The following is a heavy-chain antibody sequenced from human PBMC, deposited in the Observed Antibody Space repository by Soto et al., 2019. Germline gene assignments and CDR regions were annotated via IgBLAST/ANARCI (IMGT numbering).Heavy chain of an antibody. V-gene: IGHV3-30*03. CDR2: ISYDGSNN. D-gene: IGHD6-6*01. Sequence: GGSLRLSCAASGFTFSSYGMYWVRQAPGKGLEWVAAISYDGSNNYHADSLKGRFTISRDNARDTLYLQMNSLSVEDTAVYYCATLSAPVDFWGQGTLVTVSS. CDR1: GFTFSSYG. J-gene: IGHJ4*02. CDR3: ATLSAPVDF.